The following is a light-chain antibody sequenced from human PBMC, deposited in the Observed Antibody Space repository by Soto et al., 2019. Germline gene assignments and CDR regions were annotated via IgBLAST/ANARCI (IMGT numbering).Light chain of an antibody. CDR3: CSYAHRSPPLYV. J-gene: IGLJ1*01. CDR2: EVS. V-gene: IGLV2-14*01. CDR1: SGDVGGYYY. Sequence: QSALTQPASVSGSPGQSITISCTGTSGDVGGYYYVSWYQQLPGKAPKLMISEVSNRPSGVSNRFSGSKSGNTASLTISGLQAEDEADYYCCSYAHRSPPLYVFGTGTKLTVL.